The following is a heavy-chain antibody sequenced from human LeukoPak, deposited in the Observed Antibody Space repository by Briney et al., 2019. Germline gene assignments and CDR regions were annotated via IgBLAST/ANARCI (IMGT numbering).Heavy chain of an antibody. CDR3: ARRRDLYSGSYYPFDY. V-gene: IGHV5-51*01. CDR2: IYPGDSDA. CDR1: GYKFTNYW. J-gene: IGHJ4*02. D-gene: IGHD1-26*01. Sequence: GESLKISCKGSGYKFTNYWIGWVRQMPGKGLKWMGIIYPGDSDARYSPSFQGQVTISADKSINTAYLQWSSLKASDTAMYYCARRRDLYSGSYYPFDYWGQGTLVTVSS.